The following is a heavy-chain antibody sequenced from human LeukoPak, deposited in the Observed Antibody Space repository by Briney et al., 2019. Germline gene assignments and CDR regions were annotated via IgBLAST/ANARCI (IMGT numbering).Heavy chain of an antibody. V-gene: IGHV1-2*02. Sequence: ASVKVSCKASGYTFTGYYMHWVRQAPGQGLEWMGWINPNSDGTNYAQKFQGRVTMTRDTSISTAYMELSRLRSGDTAVYYCARDRLQYAYSSSEKDGMDVWGQGTTVTVSS. J-gene: IGHJ6*02. CDR3: ARDRLQYAYSSSEKDGMDV. CDR2: INPNSDGT. CDR1: GYTFTGYY. D-gene: IGHD6-6*01.